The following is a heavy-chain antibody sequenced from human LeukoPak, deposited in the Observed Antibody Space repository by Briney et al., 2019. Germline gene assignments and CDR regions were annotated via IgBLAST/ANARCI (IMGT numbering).Heavy chain of an antibody. V-gene: IGHV3-30*18. Sequence: QSGGSLRLSCAASGFNFSNYAIHWVRQAPGKGLEWVAAISYDGNTQHYADPVKGRFTISRDNSKSKVYLQIDTLTIEDSAVYYCVKPYPTLTTSSVLDTWGQGTLVTVSS. CDR1: GFNFSNYA. CDR3: VKPYPTLTTSSVLDT. D-gene: IGHD4-17*01. CDR2: ISYDGNTQ. J-gene: IGHJ5*02.